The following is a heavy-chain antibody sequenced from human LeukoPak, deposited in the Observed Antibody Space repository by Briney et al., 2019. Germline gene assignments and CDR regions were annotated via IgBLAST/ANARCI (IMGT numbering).Heavy chain of an antibody. D-gene: IGHD6-13*01. V-gene: IGHV3-30-3*01. J-gene: IGHJ4*02. CDR3: ARDAWSSSWYFNY. Sequence: GGSLRLSCAASEFTFSNYALHWVRQAPGKGLQWVAVISYDGNTIHYADSVKGRFIISRDTSKNTLYLQMNSLRAEDTAVYYCARDAWSSSWYFNYWGQGTLVTVSS. CDR1: EFTFSNYA. CDR2: ISYDGNTI.